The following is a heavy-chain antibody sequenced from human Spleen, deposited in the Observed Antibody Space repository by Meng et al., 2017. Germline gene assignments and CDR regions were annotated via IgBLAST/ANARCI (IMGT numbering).Heavy chain of an antibody. J-gene: IGHJ4*02. CDR3: ARATAAGFDY. CDR2: IYYSGST. D-gene: IGHD6-13*01. V-gene: IGHV4-61*01. CDR1: GGSVSSGSSY. Sequence: QVQLQESVPGLVRPVCTLSLTCTVSGGSVSSGSSYWSWIRQPPGKGLEWIGYIYYSGSTSYNPSFKSRVTISVDTSKNQFSLKLSSVTAADTAVYYCARATAAGFDYWGQGTLVTVSS.